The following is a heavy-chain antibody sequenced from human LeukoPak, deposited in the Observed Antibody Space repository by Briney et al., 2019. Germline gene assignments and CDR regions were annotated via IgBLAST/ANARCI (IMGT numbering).Heavy chain of an antibody. J-gene: IGHJ4*02. D-gene: IGHD3-10*01. CDR1: GFTFSNYA. CDR2: IAHHGNNK. V-gene: IGHV3-30*02. CDR3: AKDGSWPCTD. Sequence: PGGSLRLSCAASGFTFSNYAMHWVRQGPGKGLEWVAYIAHHGNNKYYVDSVKGRFTISRDNSKKTLYLQMDSLRADDTAVYYCAKDGSWPCTDWGQGTLVTVSS.